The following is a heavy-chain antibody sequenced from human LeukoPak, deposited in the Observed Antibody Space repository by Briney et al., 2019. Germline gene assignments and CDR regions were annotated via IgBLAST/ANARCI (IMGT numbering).Heavy chain of an antibody. J-gene: IGHJ5*02. CDR1: GFTFSSYS. CDR3: ARGRAEMTAIWFDP. D-gene: IGHD2-21*02. CDR2: ISSSSSTI. V-gene: IGHV3-48*04. Sequence: GGSLRLSCAASGFTFSSYSMNWVRQAPGKGLEWVSYISSSSSTIYYADSVKGRFTISRDNAKNSLYLQMNSLRAEDTAVYYCARGRAEMTAIWFDPWGQGTLVTVSS.